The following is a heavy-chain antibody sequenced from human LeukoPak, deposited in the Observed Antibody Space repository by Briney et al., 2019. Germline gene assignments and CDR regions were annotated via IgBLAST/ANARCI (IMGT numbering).Heavy chain of an antibody. CDR2: INHSGST. J-gene: IGHJ3*02. CDR3: ARVCDYEAFDI. V-gene: IGHV4-34*01. D-gene: IGHD4-17*01. CDR1: GGSFSGYY. Sequence: PSETLSLTCAVYGGSFSGYYWSWIRQPLGKGLEWIGEINHSGSTNYNPSLKSRVTISVDTSKNQFSLKLSSVTAADTAVYYCARVCDYEAFDIWGQGTMVTVSS.